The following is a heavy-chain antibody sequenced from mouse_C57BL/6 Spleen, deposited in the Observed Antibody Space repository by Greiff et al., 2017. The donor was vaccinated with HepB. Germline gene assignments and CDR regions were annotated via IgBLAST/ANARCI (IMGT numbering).Heavy chain of an antibody. CDR3: ASKVYYYGTLFYFDY. V-gene: IGHV1-42*01. CDR1: GYSFTGYY. CDR2: INPSTGGT. J-gene: IGHJ2*01. D-gene: IGHD1-1*01. Sequence: EVQLQQSGPELVKPGASVKISCKASGYSFTGYYMNWVKQSPEKSLEWIGEINPSTGGTTYNQKFKAKATLTVDKSSSTAYMHRKSLTSEDSAVYYCASKVYYYGTLFYFDYWGQGTTLTVSS.